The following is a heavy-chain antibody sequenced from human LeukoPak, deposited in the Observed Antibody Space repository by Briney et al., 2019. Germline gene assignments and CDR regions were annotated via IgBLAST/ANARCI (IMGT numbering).Heavy chain of an antibody. CDR2: INPNSGGT. Sequence: ASVKVSCKASGYTFTGYYMHWVRQAPGQGLEWMGRINPNSGGTNYAQKFQGRVTMTRDTSISTAYMELSRLRSDDTAVYFCARGLGVAGDSDYWGQETLVTVSS. D-gene: IGHD3-3*01. V-gene: IGHV1-2*06. J-gene: IGHJ4*02. CDR3: ARGLGVAGDSDY. CDR1: GYTFTGYY.